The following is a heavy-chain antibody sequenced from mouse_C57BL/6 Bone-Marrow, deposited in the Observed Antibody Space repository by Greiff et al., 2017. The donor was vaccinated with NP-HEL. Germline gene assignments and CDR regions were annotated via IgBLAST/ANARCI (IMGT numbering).Heavy chain of an antibody. CDR2: INPSSGYT. CDR3: ARIGSSPNWYFDV. D-gene: IGHD1-1*01. CDR1: GYTFTSYW. Sequence: VKLMESGAELAKPGASVKLSCKASGYTFTSYWMHWVKQRPGQGLEWIGYINPSSGYTKYNQKFKDKATLTADKSTSTAYMQRSSLTYEDSAVYYCARIGSSPNWYFDVWGTGTTVTVSS. V-gene: IGHV1-7*01. J-gene: IGHJ1*03.